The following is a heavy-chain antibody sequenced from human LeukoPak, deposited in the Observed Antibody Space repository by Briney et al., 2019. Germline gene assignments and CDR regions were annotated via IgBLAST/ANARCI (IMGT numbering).Heavy chain of an antibody. CDR2: FSIMSSYI. D-gene: IGHD3-22*01. J-gene: IGHJ4*02. V-gene: IGHV3-21*01. CDR1: GFTFSSYS. CDR3: ARFGEYYYESSGYYGGGFDY. Sequence: PGGSLRLSCAASGFTFSSYSMNWVRQAPGKELEWVSSFSIMSSYIYYADSVKCRFTISRDHAKISLYMQMNSLRAEETAVYYCARFGEYYYESSGYYGGGFDYWGQGTLVTVSS.